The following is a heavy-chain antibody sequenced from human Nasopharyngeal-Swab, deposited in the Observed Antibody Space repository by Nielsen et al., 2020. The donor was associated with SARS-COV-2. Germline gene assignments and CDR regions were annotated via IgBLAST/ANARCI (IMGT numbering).Heavy chain of an antibody. V-gene: IGHV1-58*01. CDR1: GFTFSGSA. J-gene: IGHJ4*02. CDR3: ATLSAPRDGNNRAPMG. D-gene: IGHD5-24*01. CDR2: IVLGIDKT. Sequence: SVKVSCKASGFTFSGSAVQWVRQARGQRLEWIGWIVLGIDKTDYAQKFQDRVTITRDMSASTVYMQLSGLRSEDTALYYCATLSAPRDGNNRAPMGWGQGTLVTVSS.